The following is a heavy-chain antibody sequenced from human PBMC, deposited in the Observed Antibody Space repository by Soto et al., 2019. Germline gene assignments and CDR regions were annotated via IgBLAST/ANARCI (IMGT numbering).Heavy chain of an antibody. D-gene: IGHD1-7*01. CDR1: GFTFSSYG. Sequence: QVQLVESGGGVVQPGRSLRLSCAASGFTFSSYGMHWVRQAPGKGLEWVAVISYDGRNKYYAESVKGRFTISRDSSKNTLYLQMSSLRAEDTAVYYCARDRVTGTSGYHYFGMDVWGQGTTVTVSS. CDR3: ARDRVTGTSGYHYFGMDV. V-gene: IGHV3-30*03. CDR2: ISYDGRNK. J-gene: IGHJ6*02.